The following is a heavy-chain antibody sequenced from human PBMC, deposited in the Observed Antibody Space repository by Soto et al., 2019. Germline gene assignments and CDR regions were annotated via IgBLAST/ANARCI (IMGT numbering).Heavy chain of an antibody. Sequence: GGSLRLSCAASGFTFSSYGMHWVRQAPGKGLEWVAVISYDGSNKYYADSVKGRFTISRDNSKNTLYLQMNSLRAEDTAVYYCAKDVGFEYYYDSSGSTAPSLHYYYYGMDVWGQGTTVTVSS. V-gene: IGHV3-30*18. D-gene: IGHD3-22*01. CDR3: AKDVGFEYYYDSSGSTAPSLHYYYYGMDV. CDR2: ISYDGSNK. J-gene: IGHJ6*02. CDR1: GFTFSSYG.